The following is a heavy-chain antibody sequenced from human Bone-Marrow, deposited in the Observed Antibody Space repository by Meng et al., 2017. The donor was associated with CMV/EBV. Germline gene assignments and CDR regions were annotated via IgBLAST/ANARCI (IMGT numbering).Heavy chain of an antibody. V-gene: IGHV4-39*07. CDR1: GGSISSSSYY. J-gene: IGHJ4*02. D-gene: IGHD5/OR15-5a*01. Sequence: GSLRLSCTVSGGSISSSSYYWGWIRQPPGKGLEWIGSIYYSGSTYYNPSLKSRVTISVDTSKNQFSLKLSSVTAADTAVYYCARVDRVYGWGQGTLVTVSS. CDR3: ARVDRVYG. CDR2: IYYSGST.